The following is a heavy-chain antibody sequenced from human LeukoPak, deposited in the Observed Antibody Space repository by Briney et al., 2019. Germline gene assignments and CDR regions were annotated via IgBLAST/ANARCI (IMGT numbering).Heavy chain of an antibody. CDR3: VRPFLSAWFGF. Sequence: GKSLKISCKCSGFDVTAYGIAWVRQMPGKGLEWMGNIYPGGSNGRYSPSFQGQVTMSADKSITTVYLQWSSLKASDTAVYYCVRPFLSAWFGFWGQGSLVTVSS. V-gene: IGHV5-51*01. CDR2: IYPGGSNG. CDR1: GFDVTAYG. J-gene: IGHJ4*02. D-gene: IGHD2/OR15-2a*01.